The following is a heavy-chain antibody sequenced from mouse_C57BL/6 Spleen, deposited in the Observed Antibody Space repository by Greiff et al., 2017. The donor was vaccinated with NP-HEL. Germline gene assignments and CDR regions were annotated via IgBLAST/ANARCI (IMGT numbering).Heavy chain of an antibody. D-gene: IGHD1-1*01. CDR1: GYTFTDYN. CDR2: INPNNGGT. CDR3: ARGAFITTVVAP. Sequence: VQLQQSGPELVKPGASVKMSCKASGYTFTDYNMHWVKQSHGKSLEWIGYINPNNGGTSYNQKFKGKATLTVNKSSSTAYMELRSLTSEDSAVYYCARGAFITTVVAPWGQGTSVTVSS. J-gene: IGHJ4*01. V-gene: IGHV1-22*01.